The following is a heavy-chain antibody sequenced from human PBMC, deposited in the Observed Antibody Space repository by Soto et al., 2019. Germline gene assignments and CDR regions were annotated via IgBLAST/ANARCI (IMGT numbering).Heavy chain of an antibody. CDR2: IYHSGST. Sequence: PSETLSLTCAVSGGSISSGGYSWSWIRQPPGKGLEWIGYIYHSGSTYYNPSLKSRVTISVDRSKNQFSLKLSSVTTADTAVYYCARSATIFGVVIPFDYWGQGTLVTVSS. CDR3: ARSATIFGVVIPFDY. J-gene: IGHJ4*02. V-gene: IGHV4-30-2*01. D-gene: IGHD3-3*01. CDR1: GGSISSGGYS.